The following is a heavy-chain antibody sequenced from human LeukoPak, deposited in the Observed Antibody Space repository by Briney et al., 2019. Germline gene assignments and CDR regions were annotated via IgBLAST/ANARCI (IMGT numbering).Heavy chain of an antibody. CDR1: GGSISTGSYY. CDR2: IYTSGST. CDR3: TGGGLVRGVTHWFDP. D-gene: IGHD3-10*01. Sequence: TLSLTCTVSGGSISTGSYYWSWIRRPAGKGLEWIGRIYTSGSTNYNPSLKGRITISVDTSKNQFSLQLDSVTPEDTAVYYCTGGGLVRGVTHWFDPWGQGIQVTVSS. V-gene: IGHV4-61*02. J-gene: IGHJ5*02.